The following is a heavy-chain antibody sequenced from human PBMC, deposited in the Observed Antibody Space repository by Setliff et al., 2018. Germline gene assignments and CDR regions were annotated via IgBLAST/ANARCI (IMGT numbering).Heavy chain of an antibody. V-gene: IGHV4-38-2*02. CDR2: IYYSGST. Sequence: SETLSLTCTVSGYSISSGYIWSWIRQPPGKGLEWIGYIYYSGSTNYNPSLKSRVTISVDTSKNQFSLKLSSVTAADKAVYYCAARGYYDSSGLYYFDYWGQGTLVTVSS. CDR1: GYSISSGYI. D-gene: IGHD3-22*01. J-gene: IGHJ4*02. CDR3: AARGYYDSSGLYYFDY.